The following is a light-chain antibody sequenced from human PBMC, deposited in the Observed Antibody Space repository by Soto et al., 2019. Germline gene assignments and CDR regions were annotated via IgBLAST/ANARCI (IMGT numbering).Light chain of an antibody. V-gene: IGKV1-39*01. CDR2: AAS. J-gene: IGKJ1*01. Sequence: DRVSITFRASQGIRKDLGWYQVKPGKAPKLLIYAASRLESGVPSRFSGSRSGTDVTLTISSLQPEDFAAYYCQQSYSRMTFGQGTKVDIK. CDR3: QQSYSRMT. CDR1: QGIRKD.